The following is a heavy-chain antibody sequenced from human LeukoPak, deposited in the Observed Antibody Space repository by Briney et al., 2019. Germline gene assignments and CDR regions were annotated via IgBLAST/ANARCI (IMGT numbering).Heavy chain of an antibody. CDR3: ATYSSLNRREFQF. J-gene: IGHJ1*01. CDR1: GFTFDDYA. V-gene: IGHV3-9*01. CDR2: ISWNSGSI. D-gene: IGHD3-22*01. Sequence: GGSLRLSCAASGFTFDDYAMHWVRQAPGKGLEWVSSISWNSGSIGYADSVKGRFTISRENAKNSLYLQMNSLRAEDTAVYYCATYSSLNRREFQFWGQGTLLTVSS.